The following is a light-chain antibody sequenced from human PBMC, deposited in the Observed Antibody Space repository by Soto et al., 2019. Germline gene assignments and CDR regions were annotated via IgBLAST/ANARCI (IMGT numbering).Light chain of an antibody. Sequence: QSVLAQPPSASGTPGESVTISCSGSGSNIGSNVVNWYQQLPGAAPKLLIYSNFERPSGVPDRFSGSKSGASASLAISGLQSEDEADYYCAAWDDGLKGVVFGGGTKLTVL. J-gene: IGLJ3*02. V-gene: IGLV1-44*01. CDR3: AAWDDGLKGVV. CDR2: SNF. CDR1: GSNIGSNV.